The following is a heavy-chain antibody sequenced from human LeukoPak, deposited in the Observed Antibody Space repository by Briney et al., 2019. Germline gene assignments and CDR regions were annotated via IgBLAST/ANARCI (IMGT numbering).Heavy chain of an antibody. Sequence: SQTLSLTCAISGDSVSSNSAAWNWIRQSPSRGLEWLGMIYYRSKWYNDYAVSVKSRITINPATSKNQFSLKLSSVTATDTAVYYCATGLRYSYGYWSYSWFDPWGQGTLVTVSS. CDR1: GDSVSSNSAA. CDR2: IYYRSKWYN. D-gene: IGHD5-18*01. CDR3: ATGLRYSYGYWSYSWFDP. J-gene: IGHJ5*02. V-gene: IGHV6-1*01.